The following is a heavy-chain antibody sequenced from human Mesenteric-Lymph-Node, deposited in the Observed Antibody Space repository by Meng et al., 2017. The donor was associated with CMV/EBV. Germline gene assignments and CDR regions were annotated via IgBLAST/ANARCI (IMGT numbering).Heavy chain of an antibody. CDR2: IYYSGST. CDR3: ARDHGIAVAGADPPYLGMDV. V-gene: IGHV4-39*07. CDR1: GGSISSSSYY. Sequence: GSLRLSCTVSGGSISSSSYYWGWIRQPPGKGLEWIGSIYYSGSTYYNPSLKSRVTISVDTSKNQFSLKLRSVTAADTAVYYCARDHGIAVAGADPPYLGMDVWAKGPRSPSP. J-gene: IGHJ6*02. D-gene: IGHD6-19*01.